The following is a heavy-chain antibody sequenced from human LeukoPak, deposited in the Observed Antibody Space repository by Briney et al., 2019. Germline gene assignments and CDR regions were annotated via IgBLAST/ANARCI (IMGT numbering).Heavy chain of an antibody. CDR1: GGTFSSYA. Sequence: ASVKVSCKASGGTFSSYAISWVRQAPGQGLEWMGGIIPIFGTANYAQKFQGRVTITADESTSTAYMELSSLRSEDTAVYYCARGASGRDAFDIWGQGTMVTVSP. CDR3: ARGASGRDAFDI. J-gene: IGHJ3*02. D-gene: IGHD6-25*01. CDR2: IIPIFGTA. V-gene: IGHV1-69*01.